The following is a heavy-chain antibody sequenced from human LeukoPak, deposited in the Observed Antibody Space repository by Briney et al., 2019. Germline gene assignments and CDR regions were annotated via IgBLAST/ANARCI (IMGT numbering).Heavy chain of an antibody. CDR2: MTGSSSHI. Sequence: GGSLRLSCAAYGFTFSSYSMNWVRQAPGRGLDWVSSMTGSSSHIYYADAVKGRFTISRDNAKNSLYLQMNSLRAEDTAVYYCARERTTVGTGDVFDIWGQGTMVTVSS. CDR1: GFTFSSYS. J-gene: IGHJ3*02. V-gene: IGHV3-21*01. D-gene: IGHD4-23*01. CDR3: ARERTTVGTGDVFDI.